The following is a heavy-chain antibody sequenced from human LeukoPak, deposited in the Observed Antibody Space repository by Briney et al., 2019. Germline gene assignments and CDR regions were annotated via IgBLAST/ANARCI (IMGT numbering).Heavy chain of an antibody. CDR1: GFTFSSYA. D-gene: IGHD5-12*01. V-gene: IGHV3-30-3*01. CDR3: ASGRATMLTFDY. CDR2: ISYDGSNK. J-gene: IGHJ4*02. Sequence: GGSLRPSCAASGFTFSSYAMHWVRQAPGKGLEWVAVISYDGSNKYYADSVKGRFTIPRDNSKNTLYLQMNSLRAEDTAVYYCASGRATMLTFDYWGQGTLVTVSS.